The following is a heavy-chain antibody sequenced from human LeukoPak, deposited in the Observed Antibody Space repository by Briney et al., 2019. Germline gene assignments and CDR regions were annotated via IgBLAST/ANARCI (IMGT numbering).Heavy chain of an antibody. Sequence: GGSLRLSCAASGFTFSSYSMNWVRQAPGKGLEWVSSISSSSSYIYYADSVKGRFTISRDNAKNSLYLQMNCLRAEDTAVYYCARVYRDGYNPGYYGGQGILVTVSS. CDR3: ARVYRDGYNPGYY. CDR1: GFTFSSYS. V-gene: IGHV3-21*01. J-gene: IGHJ4*02. D-gene: IGHD5-24*01. CDR2: ISSSSSYI.